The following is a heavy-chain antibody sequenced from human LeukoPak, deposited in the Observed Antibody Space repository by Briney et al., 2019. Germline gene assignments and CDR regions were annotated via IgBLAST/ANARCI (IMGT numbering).Heavy chain of an antibody. CDR1: GFTFSSHW. CDR3: ARDLSQGPPFDY. CDR2: INSDGSST. V-gene: IGHV3-74*03. J-gene: IGHJ4*02. Sequence: PGGSLRLSCEASGFTFSSHWMHWVRQAPGKGLVWVSRINSDGSSTTYADSVKGRFTISRDNAKNTLYLQMNSLRAEDTAVYYCARDLSQGPPFDYWGQGTLVTVSS. D-gene: IGHD2/OR15-2a*01.